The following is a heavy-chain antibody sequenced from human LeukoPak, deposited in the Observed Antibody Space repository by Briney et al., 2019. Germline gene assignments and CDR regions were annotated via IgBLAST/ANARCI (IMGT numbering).Heavy chain of an antibody. V-gene: IGHV3-48*03. Sequence: TGGSLRPSCAASGFTFSRYELNWVRQAPGKELEWVSYISSSGSIIYYADSVKGRFTISRDNAKNSLYLQMNSLRAEDTAVYYCARDLGMTDGDYVSYFDYWGQGTLVTVSS. CDR3: ARDLGMTDGDYVSYFDY. D-gene: IGHD4-17*01. CDR1: GFTFSRYE. J-gene: IGHJ4*02. CDR2: ISSSGSII.